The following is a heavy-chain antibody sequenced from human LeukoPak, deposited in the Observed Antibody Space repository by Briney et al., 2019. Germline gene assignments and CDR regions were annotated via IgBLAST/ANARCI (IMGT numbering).Heavy chain of an antibody. Sequence: GRSLRLSCAASGFTFSSYWMHWVHQAPGKGLVWVSRINTDESDTTYADSVKGRFTISRDNAKNTLYLQMNSLRAEDTAVYYCARVKGELNFDYWGQGTLVTVSS. CDR1: GFTFSSYW. J-gene: IGHJ4*02. D-gene: IGHD1-26*01. V-gene: IGHV3-74*01. CDR3: ARVKGELNFDY. CDR2: INTDESDT.